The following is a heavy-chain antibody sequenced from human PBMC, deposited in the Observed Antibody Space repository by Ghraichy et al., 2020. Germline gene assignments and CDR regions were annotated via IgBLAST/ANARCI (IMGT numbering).Heavy chain of an antibody. D-gene: IGHD4-17*01. CDR1: GGSISFGGNY. CDR2: IYYSGNT. Sequence: SETLSLTCTVSGGSISFGGNYWNWIRQHPGKGPEWIGYIYYSGNTYYNPSLKSRVTISVDTSKNQFSLKLSSVTAADTAVYYCARFTDYGDYIDYWGQGTLVTVSS. V-gene: IGHV4-31*03. CDR3: ARFTDYGDYIDY. J-gene: IGHJ4*02.